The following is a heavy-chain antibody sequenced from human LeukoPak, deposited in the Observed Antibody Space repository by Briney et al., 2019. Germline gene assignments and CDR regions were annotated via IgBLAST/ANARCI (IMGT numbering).Heavy chain of an antibody. CDR3: VREGGSGWYSGWFDP. Sequence: GGSLRLSCAASGFTFSDYSMNWVRQAPGKGLEWVANIKKDGSEKKYVDSVKGRFTISRDNAENSVHLQMNSLRVEDTAVYYCVREGGSGWYSGWFDPWGQGTLVTVSS. J-gene: IGHJ5*02. CDR1: GFTFSDYS. V-gene: IGHV3-7*01. CDR2: IKKDGSEK. D-gene: IGHD6-19*01.